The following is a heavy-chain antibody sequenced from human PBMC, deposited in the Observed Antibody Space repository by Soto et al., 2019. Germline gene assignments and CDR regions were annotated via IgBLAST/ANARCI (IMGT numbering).Heavy chain of an antibody. CDR2: IYCSGST. CDR1: GGSISSYY. V-gene: IGHV4-59*01. CDR3: ARVVVGGFDP. Sequence: SETLSLTCTVSGGSISSYYWSWIRQPPGKGLEWIGYIYCSGSTNYNPSLKSRVTISVDTSKNQFSLKLSSVTAADTAVYYCARVVVGGFDPWGQGTLVTVSS. J-gene: IGHJ5*02. D-gene: IGHD1-26*01.